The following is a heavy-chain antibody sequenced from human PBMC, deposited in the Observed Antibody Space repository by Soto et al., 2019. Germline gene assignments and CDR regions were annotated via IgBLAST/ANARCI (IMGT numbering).Heavy chain of an antibody. D-gene: IGHD3-22*01. CDR1: GGSISSGDYY. V-gene: IGHV4-30-4*01. J-gene: IGHJ6*02. CDR2: IYYSGST. Sequence: SETLSLTCTVSGGSISSGDYYWSWIRQPPGKGLEWIGYIYYSGSTYYNPSLKSRVTISVDTSKNQFSLKLGSVTAADTAVYYCARVVIVVKNGMDVWGQGTTVTVSS. CDR3: ARVVIVVKNGMDV.